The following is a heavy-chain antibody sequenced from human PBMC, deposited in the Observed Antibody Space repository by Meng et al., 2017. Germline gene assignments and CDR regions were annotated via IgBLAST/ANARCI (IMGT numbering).Heavy chain of an antibody. CDR1: GYTFTGYY. J-gene: IGHJ4*02. D-gene: IGHD5-18*01. V-gene: IGHV1-2*02. CDR2: INPNSGGT. Sequence: ASVKVSCKASGYTFTGYYMHWVRQAPGQGLEWMGWINPNSGGTNYAQKFQGRVTMTRDTSISTAYMELSSVTAADTAVYYCAEGYSYGLFDYWGQGTLVTSPQ. CDR3: AEGYSYGLFDY.